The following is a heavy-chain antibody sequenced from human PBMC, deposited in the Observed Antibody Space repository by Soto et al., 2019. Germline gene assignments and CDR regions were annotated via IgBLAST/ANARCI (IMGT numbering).Heavy chain of an antibody. Sequence: GGSLRLSCAASGFTFSSYGMHWVRQAPGKGLEWVAVISYDGSNKYYADSVKGRFTISRDNSKNTLYLQMNSLRAEDTAVYYCAKGYGRVVMGGYGMDVWGQGTTVTVSS. CDR2: ISYDGSNK. CDR3: AKGYGRVVMGGYGMDV. CDR1: GFTFSSYG. D-gene: IGHD2-15*01. J-gene: IGHJ6*02. V-gene: IGHV3-30*18.